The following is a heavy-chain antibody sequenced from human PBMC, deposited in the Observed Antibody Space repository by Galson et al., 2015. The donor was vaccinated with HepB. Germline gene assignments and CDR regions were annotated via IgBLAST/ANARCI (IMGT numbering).Heavy chain of an antibody. J-gene: IGHJ4*02. Sequence: PALVKPTQTLTLTCTCSGFSLSTSGVGVGWIRQPLGKALEWLALIYGNGDNYYSPSLTSRLTITKDTSKNQVVLTMTNIDPADTATYYCARRSVTPSFFDYWGQGALVTVSS. D-gene: IGHD4-17*01. CDR2: IYGNGDN. CDR3: ARRSVTPSFFDY. CDR1: GFSLSTSGVG. V-gene: IGHV2-5*01.